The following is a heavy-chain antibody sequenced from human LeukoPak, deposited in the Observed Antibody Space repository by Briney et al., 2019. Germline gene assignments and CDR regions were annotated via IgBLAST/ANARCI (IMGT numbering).Heavy chain of an antibody. D-gene: IGHD6-13*01. J-gene: IGHJ6*03. Sequence: PSETLSLTCTVSGGSISSYYWSWIRQPPGKGLEWIGYIYTSGSNNYNPSLKSRVTISVDTSKNQFSLKLSSVSRAETAVYYCARRFTGQQLGPTNYYYYYYMDVWGQGTTVTVSS. CDR2: IYTSGSN. CDR1: GGSISSYY. CDR3: ARRFTGQQLGPTNYYYYYYMDV. V-gene: IGHV4-4*09.